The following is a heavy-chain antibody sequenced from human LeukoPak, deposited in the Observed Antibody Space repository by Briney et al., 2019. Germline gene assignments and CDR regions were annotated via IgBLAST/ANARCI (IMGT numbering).Heavy chain of an antibody. D-gene: IGHD3-9*01. CDR3: ARGRRVLRYFDWLPQTRAFDI. V-gene: IGHV4-34*01. J-gene: IGHJ3*02. CDR1: GGSFSGYY. Sequence: SETLSLTCAVYGGSFSGYYWSWIRQPPGKGLEWIGEINHSGSTNYNPSLRSRVTISVDTSKNQFSLKLSSVTAADTAVYYCARGRRVLRYFDWLPQTRAFDIWGQGTMVTVSS. CDR2: INHSGST.